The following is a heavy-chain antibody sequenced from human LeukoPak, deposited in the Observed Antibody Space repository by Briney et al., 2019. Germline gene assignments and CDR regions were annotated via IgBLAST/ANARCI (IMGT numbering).Heavy chain of an antibody. CDR2: IYYSGST. D-gene: IGHD5-18*01. V-gene: IGHV4-39*01. J-gene: IGHJ4*02. CDR1: GGSISSSSYY. CDR3: ARGPHPIGYSYGYSTLDY. Sequence: SETLSLTCTVSGGSISSSSYYWGWIRQPPGQGLEWIGSIYYSGSTYYNPSLKSRVTISVDTSKNQFSLKLSSVTAADTAVYYCARGPHPIGYSYGYSTLDYWGQGTLVTVSS.